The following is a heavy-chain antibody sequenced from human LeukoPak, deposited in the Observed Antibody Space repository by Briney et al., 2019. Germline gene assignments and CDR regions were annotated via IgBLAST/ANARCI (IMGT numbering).Heavy chain of an antibody. V-gene: IGHV3-21*01. J-gene: IGHJ4*02. CDR3: ARAYRYCSGGSCHSALYYFDY. Sequence: GGSLRLSCAASGFTFSSYSMNWVRQAPGKGLEWVSSISSSSSYIYYADSVKGRFTISRDNAKNSLYLQMNSLRAEDTAVYYCARAYRYCSGGSCHSALYYFDYWGQGTLVTVSS. CDR2: ISSSSSYI. D-gene: IGHD2-15*01. CDR1: GFTFSSYS.